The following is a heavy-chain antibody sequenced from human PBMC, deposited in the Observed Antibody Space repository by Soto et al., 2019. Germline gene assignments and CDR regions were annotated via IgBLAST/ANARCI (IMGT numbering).Heavy chain of an antibody. V-gene: IGHV4-59*01. D-gene: IGHD1-20*01. CDR3: ARVNNWNDVLLNYYYYMDV. J-gene: IGHJ6*03. CDR1: GGSISSYY. CDR2: IDYSGST. Sequence: QVQLQESGPGLVKPSETLSLTCTVSGGSISSYYWSWIRQPPGKGLEWIGYIDYSGSTNYNPSLKSRVTISVDTSKNQFSLKLSSVTAADTAVYYCARVNNWNDVLLNYYYYMDVWGKGTTVTVSS.